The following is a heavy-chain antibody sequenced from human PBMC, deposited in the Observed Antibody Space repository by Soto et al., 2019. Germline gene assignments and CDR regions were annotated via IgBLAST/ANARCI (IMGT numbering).Heavy chain of an antibody. CDR1: GGSISSYY. D-gene: IGHD3-3*01. CDR3: ARANTIFGVVFPQPQH. J-gene: IGHJ1*01. CDR2: IYYSGST. Sequence: SETLSLTCTVSGGSISSYYWSWIRQPPGKGLEWIGYIYYSGSTNYNPSLKSRVTISVDTSKNQFSLKLSSVTAADAAVYYCARANTIFGVVFPQPQHWGQGXLVTVYS. V-gene: IGHV4-59*01.